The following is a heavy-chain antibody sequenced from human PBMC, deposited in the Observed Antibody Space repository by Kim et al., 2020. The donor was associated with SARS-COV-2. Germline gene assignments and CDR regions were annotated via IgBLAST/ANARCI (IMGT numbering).Heavy chain of an antibody. J-gene: IGHJ4*02. CDR1: GGSFSGYY. V-gene: IGHV4-34*01. D-gene: IGHD4-17*01. Sequence: SETLSLTCAVYGGSFSGYYWSWIRQPPGKGLEWIGEINHSGSTNYNPSLKSRVTISVDTSKNQFSLKLSSVTAADTAVYYCARAPPGGNGDGDVDYWGQGTLVTVSS. CDR3: ARAPPGGNGDGDVDY. CDR2: INHSGST.